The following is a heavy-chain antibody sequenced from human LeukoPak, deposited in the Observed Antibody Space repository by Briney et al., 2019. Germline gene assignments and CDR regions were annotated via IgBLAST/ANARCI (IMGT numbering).Heavy chain of an antibody. V-gene: IGHV1-18*04. D-gene: IGHD3-10*01. Sequence: ASVKVSCKASGYTFTGYYMHWVRQAPGQGLEWMGWISAYNGNTNYAQKLQGRVTMTTDTSTSTAYMELRSLRSDDTAVYYCARVVGSGSYYYYYYMDVWGKGTTVTVSS. CDR3: ARVVGSGSYYYYYYMDV. CDR1: GYTFTGYY. J-gene: IGHJ6*03. CDR2: ISAYNGNT.